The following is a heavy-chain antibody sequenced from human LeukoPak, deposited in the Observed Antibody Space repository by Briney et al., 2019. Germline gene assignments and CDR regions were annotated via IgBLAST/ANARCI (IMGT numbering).Heavy chain of an antibody. CDR2: INPNSGGT. D-gene: IGHD2-15*01. CDR1: GYTFTGYY. CDR3: ARVQRGVLSPATGFVTATFHYYMDV. Sequence: GASVKVSCKASGYTFTGYYMHWVRQAPGQGLEWMGWINPNSGGTNYAQKFQGRVTMTRDTSISTAYMELSRLRSDDTAVYYCARVQRGVLSPATGFVTATFHYYMDVWGKGTAVTISS. J-gene: IGHJ6*03. V-gene: IGHV1-2*02.